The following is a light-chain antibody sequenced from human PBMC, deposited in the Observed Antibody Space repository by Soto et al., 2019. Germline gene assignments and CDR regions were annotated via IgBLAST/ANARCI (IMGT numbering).Light chain of an antibody. Sequence: QSVLTQPASVSGSPGQSIAISCTGTTSDVGGYNYVSCYQQHPGKAPKVILYEVSNRPSGVSDRFSGTKSGNTASLTISGLQAEDEADYYCSSYRDSSSLYVFGSGTKVTVL. CDR2: EVS. J-gene: IGLJ1*01. V-gene: IGLV2-14*01. CDR3: SSYRDSSSLYV. CDR1: TSDVGGYNY.